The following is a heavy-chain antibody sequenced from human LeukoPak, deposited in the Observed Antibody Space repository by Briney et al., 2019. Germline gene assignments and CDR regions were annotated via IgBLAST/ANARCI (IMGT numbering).Heavy chain of an antibody. CDR3: ARVNFFGSGLPFDY. J-gene: IGHJ4*02. Sequence: SETLCLTCTVSGGSISSYYWSWIRQPAGKGLEWIGRIYSSGSTNYNSSLKSRVTMSVDTSRNQFSLKLSSVTAADTAVYYCARVNFFGSGLPFDYWGQGTLVTVSS. V-gene: IGHV4-4*07. CDR2: IYSSGST. D-gene: IGHD3-10*01. CDR1: GGSISSYY.